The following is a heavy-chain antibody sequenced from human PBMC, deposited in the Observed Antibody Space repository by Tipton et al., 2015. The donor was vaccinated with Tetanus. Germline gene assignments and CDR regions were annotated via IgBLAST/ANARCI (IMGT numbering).Heavy chain of an antibody. V-gene: IGHV3-48*02. CDR2: ISSSSTTI. CDR3: AGPYGDYGY. CDR1: GFAFSTYS. D-gene: IGHD4-17*01. J-gene: IGHJ4*01. Sequence: SLRLSCAASGFAFSTYSMNWVRQAPGKGLEWLSYISSSSTTIYYADSVKGRFTISRDNAKNSLYLQMNSLRDEDTAVYYCAGPYGDYGYWGHGTLVTVSS.